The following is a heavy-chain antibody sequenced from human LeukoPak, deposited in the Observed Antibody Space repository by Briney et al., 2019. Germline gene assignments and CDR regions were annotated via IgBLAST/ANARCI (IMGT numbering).Heavy chain of an antibody. CDR3: AREGSSWQYYYYYMDV. J-gene: IGHJ6*03. CDR1: GGSISSGDYY. D-gene: IGHD6-13*01. Sequence: SQTLSLTCTVSGGSISSGDYYWSWIRQPPGKGLEWTRYIYYSGSTYNNPSLKRRTTIAVNTSKNQFSLKLSSVTAADTAVYYCAREGSSWQYYYYYMDVWGKGTTVTVSS. CDR2: IYYSGST. V-gene: IGHV4-30-4*08.